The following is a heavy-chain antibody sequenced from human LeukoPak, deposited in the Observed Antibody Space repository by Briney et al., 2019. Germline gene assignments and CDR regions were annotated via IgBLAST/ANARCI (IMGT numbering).Heavy chain of an antibody. CDR3: ARASFYGDYDY. CDR1: GFTVISNN. J-gene: IGHJ4*02. V-gene: IGHV3-53*01. CDR2: IYSGGST. D-gene: IGHD4-17*01. Sequence: GGSLRLSFQPSGFTVISNNMSWVRQPPGKGLEWVSVIYSGGSTYYADSVKGRFTTSRDNSKNTLYLQMNSLRAEDTAVYYCARASFYGDYDYWGQETLVTVSS.